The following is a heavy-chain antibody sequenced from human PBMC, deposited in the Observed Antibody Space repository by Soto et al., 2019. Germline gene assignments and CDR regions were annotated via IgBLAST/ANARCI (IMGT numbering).Heavy chain of an antibody. V-gene: IGHV1-18*01. D-gene: IGHD3-22*01. J-gene: IGHJ4*02. CDR1: GYTFTSYG. CDR3: ARDLSPYYYDSSGYYPLVYDY. CDR2: ISAYNGNT. Sequence: ASVKVSCKASGYTFTSYGISWVRQAPGQGLEWMGWISAYNGNTNYAQKLQGRVTMTTDTSTSTAYMELRSLRSDDTAVYYCARDLSPYYYDSSGYYPLVYDYCGQGTLVTVSS.